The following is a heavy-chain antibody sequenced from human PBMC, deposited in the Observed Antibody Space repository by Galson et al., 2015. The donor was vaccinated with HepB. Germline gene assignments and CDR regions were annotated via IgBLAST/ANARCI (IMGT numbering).Heavy chain of an antibody. CDR3: ARGGRGDIVVVPAEAGSAFDI. Sequence: SLRLSCAASGFTFSSYSMNWVRQAPGKGLEWVSSISSSSSYIYYADSVKGRFTISRDNAKNSLYLQMNSLRAEDTAVYYCARGGRGDIVVVPAEAGSAFDIWGQGTMVTVSS. V-gene: IGHV3-21*01. D-gene: IGHD2-2*01. J-gene: IGHJ3*02. CDR1: GFTFSSYS. CDR2: ISSSSSYI.